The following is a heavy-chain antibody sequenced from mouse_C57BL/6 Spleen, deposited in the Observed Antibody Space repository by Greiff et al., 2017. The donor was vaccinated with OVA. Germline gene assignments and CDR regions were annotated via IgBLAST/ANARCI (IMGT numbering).Heavy chain of an antibody. Sequence: EVKVVESGGGLVKPGGSLKLSCAASGFTFSDYGMHWVRQAPEKGLEWVAYISSGSSTIYYADTVKGRFTISRDNAKNTLFLQMTSLRSEDTAMYYCARTVALDYWGQGTTLTVSS. CDR3: ARTVALDY. V-gene: IGHV5-17*01. CDR2: ISSGSSTI. CDR1: GFTFSDYG. D-gene: IGHD1-1*01. J-gene: IGHJ2*01.